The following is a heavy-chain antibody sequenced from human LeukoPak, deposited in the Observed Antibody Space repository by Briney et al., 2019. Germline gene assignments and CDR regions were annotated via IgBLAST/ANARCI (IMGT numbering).Heavy chain of an antibody. Sequence: GGSLRLSCTASGFSFSGHWMHWARQLPGKGLVWVSRISPTGSTTSYADSVKGRFTVSRDNAKNTLYLQVNNLRAEDTAVYYCARGPNSNWSGLDFWGQGTPLTVSS. CDR1: GFSFSGHW. D-gene: IGHD6-6*01. CDR2: ISPTGSTT. J-gene: IGHJ4*02. V-gene: IGHV3-74*01. CDR3: ARGPNSNWSGLDF.